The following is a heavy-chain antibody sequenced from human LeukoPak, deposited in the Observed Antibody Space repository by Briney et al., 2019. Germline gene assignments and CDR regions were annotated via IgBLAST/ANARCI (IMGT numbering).Heavy chain of an antibody. D-gene: IGHD1-26*01. CDR3: AKDPSGIRGSYHVGYFDY. Sequence: GGSLRLSCAASGFSFSSHSMNWVRQAPGKGLEWLSYITSTSSLIYYADSVKGRFTTSRDNAKNSVYLQMNSLRAEDTAVYYCAKDPSGIRGSYHVGYFDYWGQGTLVTVSS. CDR1: GFSFSSHS. J-gene: IGHJ4*02. CDR2: ITSTSSLI. V-gene: IGHV3-48*01.